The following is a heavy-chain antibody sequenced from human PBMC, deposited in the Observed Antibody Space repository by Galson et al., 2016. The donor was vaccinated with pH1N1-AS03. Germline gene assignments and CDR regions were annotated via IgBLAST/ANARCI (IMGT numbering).Heavy chain of an antibody. CDR3: GGGTSDAFDI. Sequence: SVKVSCKASDYTFGIGWVRQAPGQGLEWMGWISPYNGNTNYAQKFQGRVTMTTDTSTSTAYMELRNLRTDDTAVYYCGGGTSDAFDIWGQGTMVIVSS. CDR1: DYTFG. D-gene: IGHD1-1*01. J-gene: IGHJ3*02. V-gene: IGHV1-18*01. CDR2: ISPYNGNT.